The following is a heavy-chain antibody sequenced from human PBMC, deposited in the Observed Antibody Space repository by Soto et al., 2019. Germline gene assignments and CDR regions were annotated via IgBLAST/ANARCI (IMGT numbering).Heavy chain of an antibody. CDR2: ISCDGDNK. V-gene: IGHV3-30-3*01. Sequence: QVQLVESGGGVVQPGRSLRLSCAASGFTFSYHALNWVRQAPGKGLEWVAVISCDGDNKYIAESVKGRFTISRDNSKNTVSLQMNSLRAEDTAMYFCARGTTTTAFSAMDVWGQGTTVTVS. J-gene: IGHJ6*02. CDR1: GFTFSYHA. CDR3: ARGTTTTAFSAMDV. D-gene: IGHD1-1*01.